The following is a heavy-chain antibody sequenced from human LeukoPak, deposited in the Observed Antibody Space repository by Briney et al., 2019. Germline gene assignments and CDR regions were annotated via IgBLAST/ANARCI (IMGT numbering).Heavy chain of an antibody. CDR2: IYYSGST. V-gene: IGHV4-59*01. Sequence: SETLSLTCTVSGGSISSYYWSWIRQPPGKGLEWIGYIYYSGSTNYNPSLKTRVTISVDTSKNQFSLKLSSVTAADTAVYYCARGDTAMVIFDYWGQGTLVTVSS. CDR3: ARGDTAMVIFDY. J-gene: IGHJ4*02. D-gene: IGHD5-18*01. CDR1: GGSISSYY.